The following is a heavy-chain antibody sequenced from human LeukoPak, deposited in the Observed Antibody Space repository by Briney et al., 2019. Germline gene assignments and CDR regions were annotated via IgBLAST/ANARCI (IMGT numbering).Heavy chain of an antibody. CDR2: ISYDGSNK. Sequence: GRSLRLSCAASGFTFSSYAMHWVRQAPGKGLEWVAVISYDGSNKYYADSVKGRFTISRDNSKNTLYLQVNSLRAEDTAVYYCARGGELERRLFNFDYWGQGTLVTVSS. CDR1: GFTFSSYA. V-gene: IGHV3-30*04. CDR3: ARGGELERRLFNFDY. J-gene: IGHJ4*02. D-gene: IGHD1-1*01.